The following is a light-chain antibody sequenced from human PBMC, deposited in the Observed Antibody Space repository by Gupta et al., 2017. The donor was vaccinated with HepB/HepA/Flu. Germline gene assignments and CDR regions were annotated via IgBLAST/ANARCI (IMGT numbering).Light chain of an antibody. CDR1: QNFGSN. CDR2: GAS. CDR3: QQYENCPNT. Sequence: EIVMRQPPATLSVSPGERATLPCKASQNFGSNLAWYQQKPGQAPRLLIYGASTWATGVPARFSGSESGTELTVTISSLQTEDIAVYYCQQYENCPNTFGRGTNLEIK. J-gene: IGKJ4*01. V-gene: IGKV3-15*01.